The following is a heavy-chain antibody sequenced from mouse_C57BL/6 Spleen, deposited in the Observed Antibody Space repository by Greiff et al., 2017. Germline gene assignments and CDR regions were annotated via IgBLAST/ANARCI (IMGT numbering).Heavy chain of an antibody. V-gene: IGHV14-1*01. CDR2: IDPEDGDT. Sequence: VHVKQSGAELVRPGASVKLSCTASGFNIKDYYMHWVKQRPEQGLEWIGRIDPEDGDTEYAPKFPGKATMTADTSSNTAYLQLSSLTSADTAVYYCTTPDYYGSSGGYYFDYWGQGTTLTVSS. D-gene: IGHD1-1*01. CDR3: TTPDYYGSSGGYYFDY. J-gene: IGHJ2*01. CDR1: GFNIKDYY.